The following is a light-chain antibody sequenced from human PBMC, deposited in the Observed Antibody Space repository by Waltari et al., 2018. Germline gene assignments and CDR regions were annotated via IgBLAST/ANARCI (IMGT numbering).Light chain of an antibody. V-gene: IGKV1-39*01. CDR1: QSISSY. Sequence: DIQMTQSPSSLSASVGDRVTITCRASQSISSYLNWYQQKPGKAPKLLIYAASSLQSGDPSRFRGSGSGTDFTITISSLQPEDFATYYCQQSYSTLRAFGGGTKVEIK. CDR2: AAS. J-gene: IGKJ4*01. CDR3: QQSYSTLRA.